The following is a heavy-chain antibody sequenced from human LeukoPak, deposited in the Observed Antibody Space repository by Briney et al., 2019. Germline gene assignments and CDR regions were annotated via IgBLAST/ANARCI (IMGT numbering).Heavy chain of an antibody. D-gene: IGHD6-13*01. CDR3: ARGGSSWYAVWFDP. CDR1: GFTFSSYA. CDR2: ISGSGGST. J-gene: IGHJ5*02. V-gene: IGHV3-23*01. Sequence: GGSLRLSCAASGFTFSSYAMSWVRQAPGKGLEWVSSISGSGGSTYYADSVKGRFTISRDNSKNTLYLQMNSLRAEDTAVYCCARGGSSWYAVWFDPWGQGTLVTVSS.